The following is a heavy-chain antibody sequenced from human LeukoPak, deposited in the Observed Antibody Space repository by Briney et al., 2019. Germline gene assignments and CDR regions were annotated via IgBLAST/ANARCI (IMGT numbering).Heavy chain of an antibody. V-gene: IGHV3-30*02. CDR3: TKGASYHFDY. CDR1: GFTFSSYG. D-gene: IGHD3-16*02. Sequence: GGSLRLSCAASGFTFSSYGMHWVRQAPGKGLEGVAFIQFDGSSAYYADSVKGRFTFSRDNYKNTLYLQMNSLTAEDTAVYYCTKGASYHFDYWGQGTLVTVSS. CDR2: IQFDGSSA. J-gene: IGHJ4*02.